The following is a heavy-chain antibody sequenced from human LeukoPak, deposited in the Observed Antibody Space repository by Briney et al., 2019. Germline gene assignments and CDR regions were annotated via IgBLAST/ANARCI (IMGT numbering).Heavy chain of an antibody. CDR1: GYTFTSCD. Sequence: ASVKVSCKASGYTFTSCDINWVRQATGQGLEWMGWMNPNSGNTGYAQKFQGRVTMTRNTSISTAYMELSSLRSEDTAVYYCARSTSQRYYYYYYMDVWGKGTTVTVSS. V-gene: IGHV1-8*01. CDR3: ARSTSQRYYYYYYMDV. D-gene: IGHD5/OR15-5a*01. CDR2: MNPNSGNT. J-gene: IGHJ6*03.